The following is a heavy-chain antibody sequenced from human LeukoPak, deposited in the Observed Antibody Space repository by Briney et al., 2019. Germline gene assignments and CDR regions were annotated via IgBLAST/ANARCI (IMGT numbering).Heavy chain of an antibody. CDR3: ARDSLPHYYTSGSQNPADY. CDR1: GYTLTSYR. V-gene: IGHV1-46*01. CDR2: INPIGGST. J-gene: IGHJ4*02. D-gene: IGHD3-10*01. Sequence: ASVKVSCKTSGYTLTSYRIHWVRQAPVQGLYWMGIINPIGGSTTYTQKFQGRVTMTRDTSTSTVYMELSRLTSEDTAVYYCARDSLPHYYTSGSQNPADYWGQGTLVTVSS.